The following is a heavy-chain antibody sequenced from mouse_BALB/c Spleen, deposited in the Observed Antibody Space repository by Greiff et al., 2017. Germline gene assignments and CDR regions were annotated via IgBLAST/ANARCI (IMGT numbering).Heavy chain of an antibody. CDR1: GFSLTSYG. CDR3: AREHRYGAMDY. CDR2: IWAGGST. V-gene: IGHV2-9*02. J-gene: IGHJ4*01. Sequence: LVAPSQSLFITCTVSGFSLTSYGVHWVRQPPGKGLEWLGVIWAGGSTNYNSALMSRMSISKDNSTSQVFLKMNSLQTDDTAMYYCAREHRYGAMDYWGQGTSVTVSS. D-gene: IGHD2-14*01.